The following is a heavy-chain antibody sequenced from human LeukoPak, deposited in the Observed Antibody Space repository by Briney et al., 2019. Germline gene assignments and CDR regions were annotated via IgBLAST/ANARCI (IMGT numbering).Heavy chain of an antibody. CDR3: ATENDSSGYSPN. CDR1: GYTLTELS. J-gene: IGHJ4*02. Sequence: ASVKVSCKVSGYTLTELSMHWVRQAPGKGLEWMGGFDPEDGETIYAQKFQGRVTMTEDTSPDTAYMELSSLRSEDTAVYYCATENDSSGYSPNWGQGTLVTVSS. D-gene: IGHD3-22*01. V-gene: IGHV1-24*01. CDR2: FDPEDGET.